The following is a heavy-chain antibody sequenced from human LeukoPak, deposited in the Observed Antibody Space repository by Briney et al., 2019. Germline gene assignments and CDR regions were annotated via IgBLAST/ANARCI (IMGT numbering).Heavy chain of an antibody. CDR3: AREGYSSSWYPFDP. V-gene: IGHV4-34*01. D-gene: IGHD6-13*01. CDR2: INHSGST. CDR1: GFTFSSYS. Sequence: GSLRLSCAASGFTFSSYSMNWVRQPPGKGPEWIGEINHSGSTNYNPSLKSRVTISVDTSKNQFSLKLSSVTAADTAVYYCAREGYSSSWYPFDPWGQGTLVTASS. J-gene: IGHJ5*02.